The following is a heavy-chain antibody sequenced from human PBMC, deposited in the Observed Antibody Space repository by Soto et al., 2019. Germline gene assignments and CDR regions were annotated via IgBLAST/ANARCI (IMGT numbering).Heavy chain of an antibody. D-gene: IGHD6-13*01. Sequence: GASVKVSCKASGYTFTSYGISWVRQAPGQGLEWMGWISAYNGNTNYAQKLQGRVTMTTDTSTSTAYMELRSLRSDDTAVYYCARDRRGTSSWFRNNWFDPWGQGTLVTVSS. CDR1: GYTFTSYG. CDR2: ISAYNGNT. CDR3: ARDRRGTSSWFRNNWFDP. J-gene: IGHJ5*02. V-gene: IGHV1-18*01.